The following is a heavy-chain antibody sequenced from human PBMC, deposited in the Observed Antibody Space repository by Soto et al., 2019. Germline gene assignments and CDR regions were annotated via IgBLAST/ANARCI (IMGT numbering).Heavy chain of an antibody. J-gene: IGHJ4*02. V-gene: IGHV4-4*02. Sequence: SETLSLTCAVSGGSISSSNWWSWVRQPPGKGLEWIGEIYHSGSTNYNPSLKSRVTISVDKSKNQFSLKLSPVTAADTAVYYCARDLRAAAGNYFDYWGQGTLVTVSS. CDR1: GGSISSSNW. D-gene: IGHD6-13*01. CDR2: IYHSGST. CDR3: ARDLRAAAGNYFDY.